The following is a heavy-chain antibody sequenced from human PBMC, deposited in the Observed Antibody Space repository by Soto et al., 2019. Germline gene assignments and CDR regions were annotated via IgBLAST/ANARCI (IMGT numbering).Heavy chain of an antibody. CDR1: GFTFNIYA. D-gene: IGHD4-17*01. J-gene: IGHJ4*01. CDR3: AKGVYGDYT. Sequence: GGSLRLSCAASGFTFNIYAMTWVRQAPGKGPEWVPGINNRGDSPFYADSVKGRFTISRDNSKNTLYLQMNSLRVEDTAVYYCAKGVYGDYTWGQGTLVTVSS. V-gene: IGHV3-23*01. CDR2: INNRGDSP.